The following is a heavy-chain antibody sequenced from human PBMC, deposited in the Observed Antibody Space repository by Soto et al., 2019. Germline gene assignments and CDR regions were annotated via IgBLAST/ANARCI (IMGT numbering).Heavy chain of an antibody. J-gene: IGHJ4*02. V-gene: IGHV1-69*01. CDR2: VIPILGTA. Sequence: QVQLVQSGAEVKKPGSSVKVSCTASGGSLRNSVISWVRQAPAQRLEWMGGVIPILGTANYAQKFQGRVTMTADEATSTAYMDVSSLSPDDTAVYYCARLGHPGHWGPGTLVIASS. CDR3: ARLGHPGH. CDR1: GGSLRNSV.